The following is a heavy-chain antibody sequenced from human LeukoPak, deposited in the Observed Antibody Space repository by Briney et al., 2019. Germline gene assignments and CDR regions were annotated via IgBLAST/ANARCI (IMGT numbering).Heavy chain of an antibody. V-gene: IGHV1-46*01. CDR3: ARVDSNYSFDY. CDR2: INPSGGST. D-gene: IGHD4-11*01. J-gene: IGHJ4*02. Sequence: ASVKVSCKASGYTFTSYYIHWVRQAPGQGLEWMGIINPSGGSTSYAQKLQGRVTMTRDTSTTTVYMELSSLRSEDPAVYYCARVDSNYSFDYWGQGTLVTVSS. CDR1: GYTFTSYY.